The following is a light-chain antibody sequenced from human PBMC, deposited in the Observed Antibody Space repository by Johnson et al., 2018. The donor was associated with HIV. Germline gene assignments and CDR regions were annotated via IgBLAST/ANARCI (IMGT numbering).Light chain of an antibody. CDR1: SSNIGNNY. CDR2: DNN. CDR3: GTWDNSLSTGAV. J-gene: IGLJ1*01. Sequence: QSVLTQPPSVSAAPGQKVTISCSGSSSNIGNNYVSWYQQLPGTAPKLLIYDNNKRPSGIPDRFSCSKSGTSATLGIAGLQTGDEADYYCGTWDNSLSTGAVFGTGTKVTVL. V-gene: IGLV1-51*01.